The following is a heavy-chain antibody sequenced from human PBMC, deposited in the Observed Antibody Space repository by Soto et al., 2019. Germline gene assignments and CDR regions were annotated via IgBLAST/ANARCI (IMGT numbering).Heavy chain of an antibody. D-gene: IGHD3-3*01. CDR2: IYYSGST. CDR3: ARDARVFGVGNYYYYYGMDV. J-gene: IGHJ6*02. CDR1: GGSISSGDYY. V-gene: IGHV4-30-4*01. Sequence: TLSLTCTVSGGSISSGDYYWSWIRQPPGKGLEWIGYIYYSGSTYYNPSLKSRVTISVDTSKNQFSLKLSPVTAADTAVYYCARDARVFGVGNYYYYYGMDVWGQGTTVTVSS.